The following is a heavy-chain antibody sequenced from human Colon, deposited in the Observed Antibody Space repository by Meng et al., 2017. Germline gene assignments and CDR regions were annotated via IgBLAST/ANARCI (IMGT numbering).Heavy chain of an antibody. CDR2: IDYSGST. Sequence: SETLSLTCTVPGGSVSSGSYYWSWIRQPQGKGLEWIGYIDYSGSTNYNPSLKSRVTISVDTSKNQFSLKLSSVTAADTAVYYCARESYYCSGGSCYSGNWFDPWGQGTLVTVSS. V-gene: IGHV4-61*01. CDR3: ARESYYCSGGSCYSGNWFDP. CDR1: GGSVSSGSYY. J-gene: IGHJ5*02. D-gene: IGHD2-15*01.